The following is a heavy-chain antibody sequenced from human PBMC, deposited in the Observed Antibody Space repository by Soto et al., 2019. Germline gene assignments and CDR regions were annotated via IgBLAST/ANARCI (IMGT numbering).Heavy chain of an antibody. CDR2: IIPISGRT. CDR1: GGTFSSLG. J-gene: IGHJ4*02. V-gene: IGHV1-69*01. D-gene: IGHD5-12*01. Sequence: QVQLVQSGAEVKRPGSSVKVSCEASGGTFSSLGFTWVRRAPGQGLEWMGGIIPISGRTTFAPKFLGRVTITADDSTRTTYMELTALTSDDTAIYYCATRGTQGRWLEFADYWGQGTLVTVSS. CDR3: ATRGTQGRWLEFADY.